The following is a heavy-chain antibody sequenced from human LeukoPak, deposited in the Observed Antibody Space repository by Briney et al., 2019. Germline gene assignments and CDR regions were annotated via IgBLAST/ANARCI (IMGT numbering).Heavy chain of an antibody. CDR1: GFTFSSYA. V-gene: IGHV3-23*01. D-gene: IGHD3-10*01. CDR2: ISGSGGST. CDR3: AKDLVDAGSGRPLFPSDY. Sequence: QPGVSLRLSCAASGFTFSSYAMSWVRQAPGKGLEWVSAISGSGGSTYYADSVKGRFTISRDNSKNTLYLQMNSLRAEDTAVYYCAKDLVDAGSGRPLFPSDYWGQGTLVTVSS. J-gene: IGHJ4*02.